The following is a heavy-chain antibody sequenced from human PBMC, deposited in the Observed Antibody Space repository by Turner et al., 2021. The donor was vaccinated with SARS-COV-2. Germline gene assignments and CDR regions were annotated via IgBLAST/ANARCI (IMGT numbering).Heavy chain of an antibody. V-gene: IGHV3-7*01. J-gene: IGHJ5*01. CDR1: EFTFSDYW. CDR2: MKTDGSSK. CDR3: VRHGSWNFDS. Sequence: EVQLVESGGGLVQSGGSLRLSCAGSEFTFSDYWMGWFRQAPGKGLEWVANMKTDGSSKYYVDSVKDRFTTSRDNAKNSLYLQMYSLRAEDTAVYYCVRHGSWNFDSWGQGTLVTVSS. D-gene: IGHD1-1*01.